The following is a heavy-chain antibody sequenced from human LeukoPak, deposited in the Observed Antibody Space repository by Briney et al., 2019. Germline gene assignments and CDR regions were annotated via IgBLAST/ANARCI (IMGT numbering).Heavy chain of an antibody. CDR3: ARVDYYDSSGYYYGQFDY. CDR1: GGSISIYY. CDR2: IYTSGST. D-gene: IGHD3-22*01. Sequence: SETLSLTCTVSGGSISIYYWSWIRQPAGKGLEWIGRIYTSGSTNYNPSLKSRVTISVDTSKNQFSLKLSSVTAADTAVYYCARVDYYDSSGYYYGQFDYWGQGILVTVSS. J-gene: IGHJ4*02. V-gene: IGHV4-4*07.